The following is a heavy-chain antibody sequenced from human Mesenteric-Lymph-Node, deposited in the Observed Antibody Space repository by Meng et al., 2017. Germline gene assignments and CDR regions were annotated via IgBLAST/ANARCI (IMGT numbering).Heavy chain of an antibody. D-gene: IGHD3-22*01. CDR3: ARDRYYYDSSGYFPYYYYGMDV. CDR1: GFTFSNAW. Sequence: GESLKISCAASGFTFSNAWMSWVRQAPGKGLEWVANIKQDGSEKYYVDSVKGRFTISRDNAKNSLYLQMNSLRAEDTAVYYCARDRYYYDSSGYFPYYYYGMDVWGQGTTVTVSS. J-gene: IGHJ6*02. V-gene: IGHV3-7*01. CDR2: IKQDGSEK.